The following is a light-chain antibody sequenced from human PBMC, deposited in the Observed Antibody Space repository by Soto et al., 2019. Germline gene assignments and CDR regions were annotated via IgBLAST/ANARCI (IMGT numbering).Light chain of an antibody. CDR2: GAS. Sequence: DIQMTQSPSSLAASVGDRVTISCRASQGIGNYLAWYQQKPGKVPKLLIYGASTLQSGVSSRFTGSGSGTDFTLTISSLQPEDVATYYCRNYNWFPITFGPGTKVDIK. CDR1: QGIGNY. V-gene: IGKV1-27*01. CDR3: RNYNWFPIT. J-gene: IGKJ3*01.